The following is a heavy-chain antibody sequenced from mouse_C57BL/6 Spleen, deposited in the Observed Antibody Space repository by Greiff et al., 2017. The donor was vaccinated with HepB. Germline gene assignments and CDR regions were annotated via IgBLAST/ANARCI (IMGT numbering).Heavy chain of an antibody. D-gene: IGHD2-3*01. CDR1: GYAFSSSW. CDR3: ARSIYDGYYFDY. CDR2: IYPGDGDT. J-gene: IGHJ2*01. Sequence: VQLQESGPELVKPGASVKISCKASGYAFSSSWMNWVKPRPGKGLEWIGRIYPGDGDTNYNGKFKGKATLTADKSSSTAYMQLSSLTSEDSAVYFCARSIYDGYYFDYWGQGTTLTVSS. V-gene: IGHV1-82*01.